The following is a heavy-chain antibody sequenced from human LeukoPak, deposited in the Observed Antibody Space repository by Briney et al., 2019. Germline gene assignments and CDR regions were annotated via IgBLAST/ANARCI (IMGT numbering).Heavy chain of an antibody. CDR2: IYHSGST. V-gene: IGHV4-38-2*02. D-gene: IGHD5-18*01. J-gene: IGHJ4*02. CDR1: GYSISSGYY. CDR3: ARDLHGGYSYGYEFDY. Sequence: SETLSLTCAVSGYSISSGYYWDWIRQPPGKGLEWIGSIYHSGSTYYNPSLKSRVTISVDTSKNQFSLKLSSVTAADTAVYYCARDLHGGYSYGYEFDYWGQGTLVTVSS.